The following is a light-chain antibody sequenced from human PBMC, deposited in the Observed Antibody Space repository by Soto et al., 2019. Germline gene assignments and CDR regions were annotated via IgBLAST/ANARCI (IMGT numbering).Light chain of an antibody. CDR1: QDGRGA. V-gene: IGKV1-13*02. CDR3: QQFNSYPIT. Sequence: AIQLTQSPSSLAASVGDRVTITCRASQDGRGALAWYQQKPGKAPKILIYDVSVLESGVPTRFSGSGSGTDFTLTITSLQPVDFATYYCQQFNSYPITFGQGTRLEIK. CDR2: DVS. J-gene: IGKJ5*01.